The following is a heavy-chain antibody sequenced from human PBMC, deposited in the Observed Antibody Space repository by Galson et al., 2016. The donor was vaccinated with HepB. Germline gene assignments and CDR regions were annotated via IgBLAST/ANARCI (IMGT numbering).Heavy chain of an antibody. J-gene: IGHJ4*02. CDR3: AKRHEYCPPVGCSVDS. CDR2: DSMDGRRK. V-gene: IGHV3-30*18. Sequence: SLRLSCAASGFTFSNYGMHWVRQAPGKGLEWVAADSMDGRRKFYADSVKGRFTISRDNSNNMLLLQMSSLRVDDTAVYYCAKRHEYCPPVGCSVDSWGQGTLVSVSS. D-gene: IGHD2/OR15-2a*01. CDR1: GFTFSNYG.